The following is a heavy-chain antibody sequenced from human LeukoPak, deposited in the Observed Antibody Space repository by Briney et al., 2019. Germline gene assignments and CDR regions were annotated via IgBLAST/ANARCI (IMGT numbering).Heavy chain of an antibody. J-gene: IGHJ4*02. CDR3: ARDLGDSSSWFRFDY. CDR1: GYTFTSYA. CDR2: INTNTGNP. Sequence: EASVNVSCKASGYTFTSYAMNWVRQAPGQGLEWMGWINTNTGNPTYAQGFTGRFVFSLDTSVSTAYLQISSLKAEDTAVYYCARDLGDSSSWFRFDYWGQGTLVTVSS. V-gene: IGHV7-4-1*02. D-gene: IGHD6-13*01.